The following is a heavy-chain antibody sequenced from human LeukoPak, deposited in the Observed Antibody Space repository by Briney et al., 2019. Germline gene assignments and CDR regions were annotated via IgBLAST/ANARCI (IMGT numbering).Heavy chain of an antibody. V-gene: IGHV3-23*01. CDR3: ARGRPEGSYYFDY. Sequence: GGSLRLSCAASGFTFSSYAMSWVRQAPGKGLGWVSAISGSGGSTYYADSVKGRFTISRDNSKNTLYLQMNSLRAEDTAVYYCARGRPEGSYYFDYWGQGILVTVSS. CDR1: GFTFSSYA. CDR2: ISGSGGST. J-gene: IGHJ4*02. D-gene: IGHD1-14*01.